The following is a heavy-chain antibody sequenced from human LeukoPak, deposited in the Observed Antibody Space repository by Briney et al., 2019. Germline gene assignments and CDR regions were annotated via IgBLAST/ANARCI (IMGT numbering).Heavy chain of an antibody. CDR3: ARQLGGWFDH. CDR1: GYSFTSHY. Sequence: APVKVSCKASGYSFTSHYMHWVRQAPGQGLEWMGVINPRGTSTIYAEKFQGRIIMTRDMSTTTDYMELRSLRSDDTAVYYCARQLGGWFDHWGQGTLVTVSS. CDR2: INPRGTST. D-gene: IGHD6-6*01. V-gene: IGHV1-46*01. J-gene: IGHJ5*02.